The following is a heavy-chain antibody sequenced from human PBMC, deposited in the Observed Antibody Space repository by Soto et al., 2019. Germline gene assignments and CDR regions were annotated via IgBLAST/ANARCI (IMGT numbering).Heavy chain of an antibody. V-gene: IGHV3-11*05. CDR2: ISVSSTYA. D-gene: IGHD4-17*01. CDR3: ARERDGDYFDY. Sequence: GGSLRLSCAASGFTFSDYYMSWIRQAPGKGLECVAYISVSSTYANYADSVEGRFTISRDNAENSLFLQMNSLRADDTAVYYCARERDGDYFDYWGQGTLVTVSS. J-gene: IGHJ4*02. CDR1: GFTFSDYY.